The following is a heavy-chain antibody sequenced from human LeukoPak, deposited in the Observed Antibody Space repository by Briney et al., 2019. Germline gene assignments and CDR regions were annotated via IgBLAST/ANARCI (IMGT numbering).Heavy chain of an antibody. D-gene: IGHD4-17*01. CDR1: GGSISSYY. Sequence: SETLSLTCTVSGGSISSYYWRWIRQPPGKGLEWIGYIYYSGSTNYNPSLKSRVTISVDTSKNQFSLKLSSVTAADTAVYYCARDQHDYGDYLFDYWGQGTLVTVSS. V-gene: IGHV4-59*01. CDR2: IYYSGST. CDR3: ARDQHDYGDYLFDY. J-gene: IGHJ4*02.